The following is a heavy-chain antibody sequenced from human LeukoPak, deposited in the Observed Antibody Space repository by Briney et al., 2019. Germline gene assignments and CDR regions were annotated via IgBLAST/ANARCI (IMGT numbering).Heavy chain of an antibody. V-gene: IGHV3-30*18. J-gene: IGHJ4*02. CDR3: AKESCGGGSCYPWAPFDY. D-gene: IGHD2-15*01. Sequence: PGGSLRLSCAASGFTFSSYGMHWVRQAPGKGLEWVAVISYDGSNKYYADSVEGRFTISRDNSKNTLYLQMNSLRAEDTAVYYCAKESCGGGSCYPWAPFDYWGQGTLVTVSS. CDR1: GFTFSSYG. CDR2: ISYDGSNK.